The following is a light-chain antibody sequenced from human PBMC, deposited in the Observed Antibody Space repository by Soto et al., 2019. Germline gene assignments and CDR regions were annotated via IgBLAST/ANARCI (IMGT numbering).Light chain of an antibody. CDR3: QQYNNWWT. CDR1: QSVSNN. CDR2: GAS. Sequence: EIVMTQSPATLSVSPAARATLSCRASQSVSNNFAWYQKKPGQAPSLLIYGASTRATGIPARFSGSGSGTEFTLTISSLQFGDVAGYYCQQYNNWWTFGQGTRVDIK. J-gene: IGKJ1*01. V-gene: IGKV3-15*01.